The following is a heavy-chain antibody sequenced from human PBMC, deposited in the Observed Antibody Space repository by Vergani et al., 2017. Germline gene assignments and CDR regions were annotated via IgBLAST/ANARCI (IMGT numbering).Heavy chain of an antibody. CDR2: INHSGST. Sequence: QVQLQQWGAGLLKPSETLSLTCAVYGGSFSGYDWNWIRQPPGKGLEWIGEINHSGSTNYNPSLKSRVTISVDTSKNQFSLKLSSVTAADTAVYYCARTESFILRYFHWALWGQGTLVTVSS. CDR1: GGSFSGYD. V-gene: IGHV4-34*01. CDR3: ARTESFILRYFHWAL. D-gene: IGHD3-9*01. J-gene: IGHJ4*02.